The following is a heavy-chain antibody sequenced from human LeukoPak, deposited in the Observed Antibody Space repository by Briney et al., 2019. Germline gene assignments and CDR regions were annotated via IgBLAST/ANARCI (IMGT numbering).Heavy chain of an antibody. Sequence: ASVKVSCKASGYTFTNYGISWVRQAPGQGLEWVGWIGANNVNTYSAQKFQGRVTMTTDTSTNTAYMELRSLRSDDTAVYYCARDLPQGSGYDGFDIWGQGTMVIVSS. CDR2: IGANNVNT. D-gene: IGHD3-10*01. V-gene: IGHV1-18*01. J-gene: IGHJ3*02. CDR3: ARDLPQGSGYDGFDI. CDR1: GYTFTNYG.